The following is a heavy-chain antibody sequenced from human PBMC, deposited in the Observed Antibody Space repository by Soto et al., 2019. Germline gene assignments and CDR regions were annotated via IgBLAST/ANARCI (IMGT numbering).Heavy chain of an antibody. V-gene: IGHV1-69*10. J-gene: IGHJ5*02. CDR2: INPMLGVA. CDR1: GGSFSSLV. CDR3: ARGPAQFDP. Sequence: SVKVSCKASGGSFSSLVISWLRQAPGQGPEWMGGINPMLGVANFAQKFQDRVTITADESTTTAYMELSSLRSEDTAVYYCARGPAQFDPRGQGTLVTVSS. D-gene: IGHD2-2*01.